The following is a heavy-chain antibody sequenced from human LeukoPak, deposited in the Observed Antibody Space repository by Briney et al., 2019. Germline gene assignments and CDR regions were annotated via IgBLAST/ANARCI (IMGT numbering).Heavy chain of an antibody. J-gene: IGHJ5*02. V-gene: IGHV1-8*03. Sequence: GASVKVSCKASGGTFSSYAISWVRQAPGQGLEWMGWMNPNSGNTGYAQKFQGRVTITRNTSISTAYMELSSLRSEDTAVYYCARGYSSSWYRDNWFDPWGQGTLVTVSS. CDR3: ARGYSSSWYRDNWFDP. CDR1: GGTFSSYA. CDR2: MNPNSGNT. D-gene: IGHD6-13*01.